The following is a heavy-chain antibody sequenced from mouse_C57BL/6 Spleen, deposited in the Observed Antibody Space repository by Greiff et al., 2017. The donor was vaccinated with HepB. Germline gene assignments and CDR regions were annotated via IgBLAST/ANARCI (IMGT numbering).Heavy chain of an antibody. Sequence: EVQVVESGGGLVKPGGSLKLSCAASGFTFSDYGMHWVRQAPEKGLEWVAYISSGSSTIYYADTVKGRFTISRDNAKNTLFLQMTSLRSEDTAMYYCARTITTVVASYWYFDVWGTGTTVTVSS. CDR3: ARTITTVVASYWYFDV. D-gene: IGHD1-1*01. CDR1: GFTFSDYG. J-gene: IGHJ1*03. CDR2: ISSGSSTI. V-gene: IGHV5-17*01.